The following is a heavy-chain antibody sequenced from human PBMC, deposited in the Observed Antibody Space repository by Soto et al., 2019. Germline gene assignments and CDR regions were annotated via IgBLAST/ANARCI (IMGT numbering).Heavy chain of an antibody. CDR1: GYTFTSYY. CDR2: INPSGGST. J-gene: IGHJ4*02. V-gene: IGHV1-46*01. CDR3: AASYGSGYRAFDY. Sequence: VSLKVSCKASGYTFTSYYMHWVRQAPGQGLEWMGIINPSGGSTSYAQKFQGRVTITADKSTSTAYMELRSLRSDDTAMYFCAASYGSGYRAFDYWGQGALVTVSS. D-gene: IGHD3-10*01.